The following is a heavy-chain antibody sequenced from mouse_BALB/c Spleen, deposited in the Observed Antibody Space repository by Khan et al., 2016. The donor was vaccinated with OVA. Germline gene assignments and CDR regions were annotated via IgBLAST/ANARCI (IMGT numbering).Heavy chain of an antibody. CDR1: GYTFTSYW. Sequence: VQLQQSGAELAKPGASVKMSCKASGYTFTSYWMHWIKQRPGQGLEWIGYINPTSGYTDYNQKFKDKATLTADKSSSTAYMQLNSLTSDDCAVCYCAKDRIDYWGQGTTLTVSS. CDR2: INPTSGYT. D-gene: IGHD2-14*01. CDR3: AKDRIDY. V-gene: IGHV1-7*01. J-gene: IGHJ2*01.